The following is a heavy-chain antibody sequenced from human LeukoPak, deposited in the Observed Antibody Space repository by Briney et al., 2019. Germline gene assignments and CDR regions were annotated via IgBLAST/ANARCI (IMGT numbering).Heavy chain of an antibody. V-gene: IGHV3-30-3*01. Sequence: PGGSLRLSCAASGFTFSSYAMHWVRQAPGKGLEWVAVISYDGSNKYYADSVKGRFTISRDNSKNTLYLQMNSLRAEDTAVYYCARVGGSSWSYDYWGQGTLVTVSS. D-gene: IGHD6-13*01. CDR2: ISYDGSNK. J-gene: IGHJ4*02. CDR3: ARVGGSSWSYDY. CDR1: GFTFSSYA.